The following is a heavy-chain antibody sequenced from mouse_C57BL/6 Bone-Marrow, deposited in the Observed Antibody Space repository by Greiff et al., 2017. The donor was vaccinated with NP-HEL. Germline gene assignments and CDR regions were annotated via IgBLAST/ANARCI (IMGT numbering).Heavy chain of an antibody. D-gene: IGHD2-3*01. Sequence: VQLQQPGAELVRPGSSVKLSCKASGYTFPSYWMDWVKQRPGQGLEWIGNIYPSDSETHYNQKFKDKATLTVDKSSSTAYMQLSSLTSEDSAVYYCAREGDGYWGFAYWGQGTLVTVSA. CDR2: IYPSDSET. CDR1: GYTFPSYW. V-gene: IGHV1-61*01. CDR3: AREGDGYWGFAY. J-gene: IGHJ3*01.